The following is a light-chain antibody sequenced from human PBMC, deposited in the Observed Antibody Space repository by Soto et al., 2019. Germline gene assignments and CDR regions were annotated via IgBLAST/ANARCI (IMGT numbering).Light chain of an antibody. CDR1: QGVGSTY. CDR2: SAS. Sequence: EIVLTQSPGTLSLSLGERATLSCRASQGVGSTYLAWYQQKPGQAPRLLIYSASSRATGIPDRFSGSGSGTDFTLTISRLEPEDSAVYYCRQYGSSPLTFGGGTKVQIK. CDR3: RQYGSSPLT. J-gene: IGKJ4*01. V-gene: IGKV3-20*01.